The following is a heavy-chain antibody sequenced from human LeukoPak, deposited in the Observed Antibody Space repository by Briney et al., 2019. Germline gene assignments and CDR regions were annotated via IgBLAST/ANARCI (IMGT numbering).Heavy chain of an antibody. CDR2: ISSSSSYI. V-gene: IGHV3-21*01. J-gene: IGHJ4*02. D-gene: IGHD3-10*01. CDR1: GFTFSSYS. CDR3: ARVLKIWFGELLXXXDY. Sequence: GGSLRLSCAASGFTFSSYSMTWVRQAPGKGLEWVSSISSSSSYIYYADSVKGRFTISRDNAKNSLYLQMNSLRAEDTAVYYCARVLKIWFGELLXXXDYWGQGTLVTVSS.